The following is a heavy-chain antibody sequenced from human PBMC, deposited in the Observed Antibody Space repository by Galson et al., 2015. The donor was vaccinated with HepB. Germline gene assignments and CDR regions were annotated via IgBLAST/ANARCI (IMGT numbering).Heavy chain of an antibody. J-gene: IGHJ4*02. Sequence: VKVSCKVSGYDFTDNSLHWVKQAPGKGLEWMGLVDPEGGETTYAEKFQDRVTITADTSMDTAYMELRSLRSDDTALYYCVTYTFGWQSSDYWGQGTQVTVFS. CDR3: VTYTFGWQSSDY. V-gene: IGHV1-69-2*01. CDR1: GYDFTDNS. D-gene: IGHD3-16*01. CDR2: VDPEGGET.